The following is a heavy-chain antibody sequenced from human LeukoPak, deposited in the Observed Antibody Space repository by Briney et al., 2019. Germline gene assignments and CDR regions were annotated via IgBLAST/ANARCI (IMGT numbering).Heavy chain of an antibody. V-gene: IGHV4-39*01. CDR3: ARLQAAMVTFFAFDI. Sequence: SETLSLTCTVSGGSISSSSYYWGWIRQPPGKGLEWIGSIYYSGSTYYNPSLKSRDTISVDTSKNQFSLKLSSVTAADTAVYYCARLQAAMVTFFAFDIWGQGTMVTVSS. J-gene: IGHJ3*02. CDR1: GGSISSSSYY. CDR2: IYYSGST. D-gene: IGHD5-18*01.